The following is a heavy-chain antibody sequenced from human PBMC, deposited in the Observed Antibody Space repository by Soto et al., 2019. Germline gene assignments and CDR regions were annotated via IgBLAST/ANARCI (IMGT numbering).Heavy chain of an antibody. Sequence: SETLSLTCTVSGGSISGYYWSWIRQPPGKGQEWIGYIYYSGSTNYNPSLKSRVTISVDTSKNQFSLKLSSVTAADTAVYHCARQGFGYCINSVCYIGAFDIWGQGTMVTVSS. V-gene: IGHV4-59*08. J-gene: IGHJ3*02. CDR2: IYYSGST. CDR1: GGSISGYY. CDR3: ARQGFGYCINSVCYIGAFDI. D-gene: IGHD2-8*01.